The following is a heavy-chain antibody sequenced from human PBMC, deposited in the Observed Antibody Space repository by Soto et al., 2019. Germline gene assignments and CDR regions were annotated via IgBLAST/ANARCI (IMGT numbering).Heavy chain of an antibody. CDR1: GGTFSSYA. D-gene: IGHD3-22*01. CDR3: ARVLDYYDSSGYSKHFDY. Sequence: QVQLVQSGAEVKKPGSSVKVSCKASGGTFSSYAISWVRQAPGQGLEWMGGIIPIFGTANYAQKFQGRVTITADESTRTAYMELSSLRSEDTAVYYCARVLDYYDSSGYSKHFDYWGQGTLVTVSS. CDR2: IIPIFGTA. V-gene: IGHV1-69*01. J-gene: IGHJ4*02.